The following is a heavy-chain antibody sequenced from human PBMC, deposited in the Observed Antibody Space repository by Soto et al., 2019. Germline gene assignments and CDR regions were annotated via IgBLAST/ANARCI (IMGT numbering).Heavy chain of an antibody. V-gene: IGHV4-4*07. CDR3: ARDLDHLGTGHAFDI. J-gene: IGHJ3*02. D-gene: IGHD3-16*01. Sequence: QVQLQESGPGLVKPSETLSLTCTVSGGSISSYYWSWIRQPAGKGLEWIGRIYTSGSTNYNPSLKSRVTMSVDTSKNQFSLKLSSVTAADTAVYYCARDLDHLGTGHAFDIWGQGTMVTVSS. CDR2: IYTSGST. CDR1: GGSISSYY.